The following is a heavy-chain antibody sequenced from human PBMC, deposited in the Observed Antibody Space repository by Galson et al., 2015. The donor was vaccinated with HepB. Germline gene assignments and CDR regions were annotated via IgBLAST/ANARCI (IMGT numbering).Heavy chain of an antibody. CDR2: IIPILGIA. J-gene: IGHJ6*02. CDR3: AKGSSGYLVMDYYYYGMDV. V-gene: IGHV1-69*04. CDR1: GGTFSSYA. D-gene: IGHD3-22*01. Sequence: SVKVSCKASGGTFSSYAISWVRQAPGQGLEWMGRIIPILGIANYAQKFQGRVTITADKSTSTAYMELSSLRSEDTAVYYCAKGSSGYLVMDYYYYGMDVWGQGTTVTVSS.